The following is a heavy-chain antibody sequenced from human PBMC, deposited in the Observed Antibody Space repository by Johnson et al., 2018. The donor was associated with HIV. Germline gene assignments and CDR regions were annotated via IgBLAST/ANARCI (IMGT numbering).Heavy chain of an antibody. J-gene: IGHJ3*02. V-gene: IGHV3-9*01. CDR1: GFNFDDYA. D-gene: IGHD2-21*01. CDR2: IRWNSETT. CDR3: VKGSNFGGTPDAFAI. Sequence: VQLVESGGGLVQPGRSLRLSCAASGFNFDDYAMHWVRQPPGKGLEWVSGIRWNSETTHYADSVKGRFIISRDNAKNSLYLQMDSLRPEDTAFYYCVKGSNFGGTPDAFAIWGQGTLVTVSS.